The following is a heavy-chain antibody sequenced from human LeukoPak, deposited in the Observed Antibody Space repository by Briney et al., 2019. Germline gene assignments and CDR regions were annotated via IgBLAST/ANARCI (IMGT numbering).Heavy chain of an antibody. Sequence: GGSLRLSCAASGFTVSSNYMSGVRQAPGKGLEWVSVIYSGGSTYSADSVKGGFTTSRDTSKNTLYLQMNSLRAEDTAVYYCAAAYFGVDQYYYGMDVWGQGTTVTVSS. CDR1: GFTVSSNY. D-gene: IGHD3-3*01. V-gene: IGHV3-53*01. J-gene: IGHJ6*02. CDR3: AAAYFGVDQYYYGMDV. CDR2: IYSGGST.